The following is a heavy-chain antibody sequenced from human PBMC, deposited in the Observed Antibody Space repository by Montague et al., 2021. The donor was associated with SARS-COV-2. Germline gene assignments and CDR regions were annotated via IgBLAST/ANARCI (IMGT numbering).Heavy chain of an antibody. CDR2: IYYSGST. V-gene: IGHV4-59*01. D-gene: IGHD3-16*01. CDR3: ARGGEGSLLERPLDY. Sequence: SETLSLACTVSGGSISSYYWSWIRQPPGKGLEWIGYIYYSGSTNYNPSLKSRVTISVDTSKNQFSLKLSSVAAADTAVYYCARGGEGSLLERPLDYWGQGTLVTVSP. J-gene: IGHJ4*02. CDR1: GGSISSYY.